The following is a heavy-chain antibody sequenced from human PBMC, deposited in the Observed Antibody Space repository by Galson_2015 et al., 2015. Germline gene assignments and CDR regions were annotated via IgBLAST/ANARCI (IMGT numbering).Heavy chain of an antibody. V-gene: IGHV5-51*01. Sequence: QSGAEVKKPGESLKISCKGSGYSFTSYWIAWVRQTPGKGLEWMGIISPGDSDTRYSPSFQGQVTISADKSISTAYLHWSSLKASDPAPFYCARLGYRSSATCSHYMDVWGKGTRVTVSS. CDR1: GYSFTSYW. CDR3: ARLGYRSSATCSHYMDV. J-gene: IGHJ6*03. D-gene: IGHD2-2*01. CDR2: ISPGDSDT.